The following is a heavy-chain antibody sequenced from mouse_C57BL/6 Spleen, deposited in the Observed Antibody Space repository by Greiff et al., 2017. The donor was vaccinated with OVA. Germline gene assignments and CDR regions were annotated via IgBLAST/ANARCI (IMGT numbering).Heavy chain of an antibody. V-gene: IGHV5-17*01. CDR2: ISSGSSTI. D-gene: IGHD2-3*01. Sequence: EVQGVESGGGLVKPGGSLKLSCAASGFTFSDYGMHWVRQAPEKGLEWVAYISSGSSTISYADTVKGRFTISRDNAKNTLFLRMTSLRSEDTAMDYCARGDGYYGYYDVWGTGTTVTVSS. CDR1: GFTFSDYG. CDR3: ARGDGYYGYYDV. J-gene: IGHJ1*03.